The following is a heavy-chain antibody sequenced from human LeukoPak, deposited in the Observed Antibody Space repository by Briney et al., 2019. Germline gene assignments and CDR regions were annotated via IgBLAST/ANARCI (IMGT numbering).Heavy chain of an antibody. J-gene: IGHJ4*02. CDR3: ARHLESANSSPDY. Sequence: AGGSLRLSCAASGFTFDDYGMSWVRQAPGKGLEWVAGINWNGGSTGYADSVKGRISISRDNAENSLYLQMNRLRDEDTALYYCARHLESANSSPDYWGQGTLVTVSS. CDR2: INWNGGST. D-gene: IGHD6-6*01. V-gene: IGHV3-20*04. CDR1: GFTFDDYG.